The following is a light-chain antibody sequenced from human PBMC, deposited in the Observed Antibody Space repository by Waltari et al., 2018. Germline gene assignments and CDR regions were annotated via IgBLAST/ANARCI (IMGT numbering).Light chain of an antibody. CDR1: SGDIGTYKY. V-gene: IGLV2-14*01. CDR2: EVR. Sequence: QSALTQPASVSGSPGQSITISCTGSSGDIGTYKYVSWYQQHPGQAPKLLIYEVRNRPSGVSSRFSGPKSGNTASLTISGLQAEDDANYYCTSYSSGRTPFVFGSGTKVTVL. J-gene: IGLJ1*01. CDR3: TSYSSGRTPFV.